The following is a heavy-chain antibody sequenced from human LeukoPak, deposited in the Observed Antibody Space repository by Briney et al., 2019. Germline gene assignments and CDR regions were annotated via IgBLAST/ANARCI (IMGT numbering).Heavy chain of an antibody. D-gene: IGHD3-10*01. CDR2: LAGDGVNI. V-gene: IGHV3-30*03. J-gene: IGHJ3*02. CDR3: ARKGNAFDI. Sequence: PGGSLRLSCAASGFTFSIYGMHWVRQAPGKGLEWVALLAGDGVNIFYADSVKGRFTISRDNSKNTLYLQMNSLRAEDTAVYYCARKGNAFDIWGQGTMVTVSP. CDR1: GFTFSIYG.